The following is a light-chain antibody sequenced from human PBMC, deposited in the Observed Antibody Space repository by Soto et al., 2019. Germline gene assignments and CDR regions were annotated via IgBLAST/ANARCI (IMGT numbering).Light chain of an antibody. CDR2: AAS. V-gene: IGKV1-9*01. CDR3: QQLNSYHPMYT. CDR1: QGISSY. J-gene: IGKJ2*01. Sequence: DIPLTQSPSFLSASVGDRVTITCRASQGISSYLAWYQQKPGKAPKLLIYAASTLQSGVPSRFSGSGSGTEFTLTISSLQPEDFATYYCQQLNSYHPMYTFGQGTKLEIK.